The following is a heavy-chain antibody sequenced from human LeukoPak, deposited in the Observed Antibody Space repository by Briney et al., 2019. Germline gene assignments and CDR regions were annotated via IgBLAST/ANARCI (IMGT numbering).Heavy chain of an antibody. D-gene: IGHD3-10*01. Sequence: SETLSLTCTVSGGSISSYYWSWIRQPPGKGLEWIGSIYYSGSTYYNPSLKSRVTISVDTSKNQFSLKLSSVTAADTAVYYCARDARVQKWFGELLKTTTYYFDYWGQGTLVTVSS. J-gene: IGHJ4*02. CDR1: GGSISSYY. V-gene: IGHV4-39*07. CDR2: IYYSGST. CDR3: ARDARVQKWFGELLKTTTYYFDY.